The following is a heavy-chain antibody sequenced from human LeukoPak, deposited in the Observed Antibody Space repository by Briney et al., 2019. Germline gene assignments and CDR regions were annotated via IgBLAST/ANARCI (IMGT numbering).Heavy chain of an antibody. Sequence: SETLSLTCTVSGGSISSNNYYWGWIRQPPGKGLEWIGSIYYSGGTYYNPSLKSRVTISVDTSKNQFSLKLSSVTAADTAVYYCASRPNSSGSNRYFDYWGQGTLVTVSS. V-gene: IGHV4-39*01. CDR2: IYYSGGT. CDR3: ASRPNSSGSNRYFDY. CDR1: GGSISSNNYY. J-gene: IGHJ4*02. D-gene: IGHD3-22*01.